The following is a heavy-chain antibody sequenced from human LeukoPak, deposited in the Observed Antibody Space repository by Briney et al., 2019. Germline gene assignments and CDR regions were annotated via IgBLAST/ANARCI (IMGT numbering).Heavy chain of an antibody. CDR1: GGTFSSYA. J-gene: IGHJ3*02. D-gene: IGHD2-2*01. CDR3: ARPYCSSTSCPRGDAFDI. CDR2: IIPIFGTA. V-gene: IGHV1-69*13. Sequence: GPSVKVSCXASGGTFSSYAISWVRQAPGQGLEWMGGIIPIFGTANYAQKFQGRVTITADESTSTAYMELSSLRSEDTAVYYCARPYCSSTSCPRGDAFDIWGQGTMVTVSS.